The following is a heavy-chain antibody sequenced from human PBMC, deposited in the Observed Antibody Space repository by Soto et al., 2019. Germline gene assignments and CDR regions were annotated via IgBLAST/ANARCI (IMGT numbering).Heavy chain of an antibody. CDR1: GFTFDDYA. D-gene: IGHD1-1*01. CDR3: AKDASITTTYLAH. CDR2: ISWNSGNI. Sequence: EVQLVESGGAMGQPGRSLRLSCAASGFTFDDYAMHWVRQAPGKGLEWVSSISWNSGNIDYADSVKGRFTVSRDNAKNSLYLHMSSLRSEDTALYYCAKDASITTTYLAHWGQGTLVTVSS. J-gene: IGHJ4*02. V-gene: IGHV3-9*01.